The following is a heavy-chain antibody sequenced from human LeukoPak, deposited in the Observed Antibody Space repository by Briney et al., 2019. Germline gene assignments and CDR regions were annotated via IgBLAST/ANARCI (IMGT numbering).Heavy chain of an antibody. CDR2: IYYSGST. Sequence: SETLSLTCTVSGGSISSGGYYWSRIRQHPGKGLEWIGYIYYSGSTYYNPSLKSRVTISVDTSKNQFSLKLSSVTAADTAVYYCASSPQFGGKYYFDYWGQGTLVTVSS. V-gene: IGHV4-31*03. D-gene: IGHD3-10*01. J-gene: IGHJ4*02. CDR3: ASSPQFGGKYYFDY. CDR1: GGSISSGGYY.